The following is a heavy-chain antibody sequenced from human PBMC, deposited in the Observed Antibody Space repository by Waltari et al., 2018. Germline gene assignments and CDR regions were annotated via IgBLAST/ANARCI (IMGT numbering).Heavy chain of an antibody. CDR2: IRSGGYTR. CDR1: GFPFNPFD. J-gene: IGHJ4*02. D-gene: IGHD3-16*01. CDR3: ARSRSSIWGLDY. Sequence: EVQLVESGGGLVQPGGSLGLAWAASGFPFNPFDMNWVRQAPGKGLEWVSYIRSGGYTRYYADSVKGRFTISTDNAKNSLYLQMNSLTVEDTGVYYCARSRSSIWGLDYWGQGIQVTVSS. V-gene: IGHV3-48*03.